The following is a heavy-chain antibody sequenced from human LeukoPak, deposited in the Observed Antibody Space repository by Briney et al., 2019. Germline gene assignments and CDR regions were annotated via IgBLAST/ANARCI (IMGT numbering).Heavy chain of an antibody. CDR1: GFTFDDYA. Sequence: GGSLRLSCAASGFTFDDYAMHWVRQALGRGLEWVSGISWNSVSIGYVDSVKGRFTISRDNAKNSLYLQMNSLRAEDTALYFCTKGPTGRGYLDYWGQGVPVTVSA. D-gene: IGHD3-3*01. CDR3: TKGPTGRGYLDY. J-gene: IGHJ4*02. CDR2: ISWNSVSI. V-gene: IGHV3-9*01.